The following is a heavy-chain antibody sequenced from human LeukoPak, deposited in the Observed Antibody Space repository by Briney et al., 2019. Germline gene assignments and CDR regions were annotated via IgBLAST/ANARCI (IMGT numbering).Heavy chain of an antibody. CDR2: INHSGST. CDR3: ARAESGYYDSSGYYYY. V-gene: IGHV4-34*01. J-gene: IGHJ4*02. D-gene: IGHD3-22*01. Sequence: SETLSLTCAVYGGSFSGYYWSWIRQPPGKGLEWIGEINHSGSTNYNPSLKSRVTMSVDTSKNQFSLKLSSVTAADTAVYYCARAESGYYDSSGYYYYWGQGTLVTVSS. CDR1: GGSFSGYY.